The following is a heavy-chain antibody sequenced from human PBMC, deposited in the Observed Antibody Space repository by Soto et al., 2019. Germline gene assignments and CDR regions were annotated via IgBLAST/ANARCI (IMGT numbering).Heavy chain of an antibody. CDR3: VRRGYNWQFSDY. CDR2: ISNSGSEI. D-gene: IGHD6-25*01. Sequence: GSLRLSCAASGFIFSSYGMSWVRQAPGKGLEWVSSISNSGSEIFYAASVKGRFTISRDSSKNTLYLEMSSLRPEDTAVYYCVRRGYNWQFSDYWGQGTLVTVSS. V-gene: IGHV3-23*01. CDR1: GFIFSSYG. J-gene: IGHJ4*02.